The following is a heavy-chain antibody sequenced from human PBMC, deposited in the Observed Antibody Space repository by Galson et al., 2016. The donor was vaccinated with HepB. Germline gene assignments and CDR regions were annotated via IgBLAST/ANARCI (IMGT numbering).Heavy chain of an antibody. Sequence: NWVRQAPGKGLQRVSSIDGGTSGSAYYADSVKGRFTVSRDRSTLYLQMNSLRVDDTAVYYCAKDGVAANGAWDWFDPWGQGTLVTVSS. J-gene: IGHJ5*01. V-gene: IGHV3-23*01. CDR3: AKDGVAANGAWDWFDP. CDR2: IDGGTSGSA. D-gene: IGHD2-15*01.